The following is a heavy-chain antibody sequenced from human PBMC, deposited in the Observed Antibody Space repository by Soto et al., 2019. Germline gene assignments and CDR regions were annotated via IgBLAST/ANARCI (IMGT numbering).Heavy chain of an antibody. CDR2: IYPGDSDT. CDR3: ARHVPQRYKTFEY. V-gene: IGHV5-51*01. D-gene: IGHD5-18*01. J-gene: IGHJ4*02. Sequence: GESLKISCRGSGYSFTSYWIGWVRQMPGKGLEWMGIIYPGDSDTRYSPSFQGQVTISADKSISTAYLQWSSLKASDTAMYYCARHVPQRYKTFEYWGQGTLVTVSS. CDR1: GYSFTSYW.